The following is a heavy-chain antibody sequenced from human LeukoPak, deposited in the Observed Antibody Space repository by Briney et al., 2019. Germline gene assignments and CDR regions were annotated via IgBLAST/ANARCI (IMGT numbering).Heavy chain of an antibody. CDR1: GLTFSSYS. CDR2: ISSSGSTI. CDR3: ARKVLEEQQPKNWFDP. Sequence: GGSLRLSCAASGLTFSSYSMNWVRQTPGKGLEWVSYISSSGSTIYYADSVKGRFTISRDNAKNSLYLQMNSLRAEDTAVYYCARKVLEEQQPKNWFDPWGQGTLVTVSS. V-gene: IGHV3-48*04. D-gene: IGHD6-13*01. J-gene: IGHJ5*02.